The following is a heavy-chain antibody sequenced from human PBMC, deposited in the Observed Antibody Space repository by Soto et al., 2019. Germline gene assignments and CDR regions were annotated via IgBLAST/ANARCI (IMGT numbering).Heavy chain of an antibody. CDR1: GFTFSSYG. V-gene: IGHV3-33*01. Sequence: QVQLVESGGGVVQPGRSLRLSCAASGFTFSSYGMHWVRQAPGKGLEWVAVIWYDGSNKYYADSVKGRFTISRDNSKNPRYLQMNSLRAEDTAVYYCARDLNGDYGLGYGMDVWGQGTTVTVSS. D-gene: IGHD4-17*01. CDR2: IWYDGSNK. J-gene: IGHJ6*02. CDR3: ARDLNGDYGLGYGMDV.